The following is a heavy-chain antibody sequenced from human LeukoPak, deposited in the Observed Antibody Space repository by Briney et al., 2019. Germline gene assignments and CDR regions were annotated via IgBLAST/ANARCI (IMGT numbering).Heavy chain of an antibody. CDR2: ISSSSSYI. Sequence: GGSLRLSCAASGFTFSSYNMNWVRQAPGKGLEWVSSISSSSSYIYYADSVKGRFTISRDNAKNSLYLQMNSLRADDMALYYCAASGGSGGFDYWGQGTLVTVSS. D-gene: IGHD3-10*01. V-gene: IGHV3-21*04. J-gene: IGHJ4*02. CDR3: AASGGSGGFDY. CDR1: GFTFSSYN.